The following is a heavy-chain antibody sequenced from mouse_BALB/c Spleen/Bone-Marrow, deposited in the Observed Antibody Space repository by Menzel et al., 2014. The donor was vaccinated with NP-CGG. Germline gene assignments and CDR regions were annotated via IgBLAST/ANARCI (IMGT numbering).Heavy chain of an antibody. V-gene: IGHV5-6-3*01. CDR3: ARGFDYVSLFAY. J-gene: IGHJ3*01. Sequence: EVKLMESGGGLVQPGGSLKLSCAASGFTFSNYGTSWVRQTPDKRLEFVATINANGGDTYYPDSVKGRFTISRDNAKNTLYLQMSSLKSEDTAMYYCARGFDYVSLFAYWGQGTLVAVSA. CDR1: GFTFSNYG. D-gene: IGHD2-4*01. CDR2: INANGGDT.